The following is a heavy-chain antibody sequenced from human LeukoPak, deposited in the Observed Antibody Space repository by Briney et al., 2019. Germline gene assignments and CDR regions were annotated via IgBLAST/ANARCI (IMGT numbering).Heavy chain of an antibody. D-gene: IGHD5-12*01. CDR1: GFTFSSYS. V-gene: IGHV3-21*04. J-gene: IGHJ4*02. Sequence: PGGSLRLSCAASGFTFSSYSMNWVRQAPGKGLEWVSSISSSSSYIYYADSVKGRFTISRDNAKNSLYLQMNSLRAEDTALYYCAKDTGQWLRSQYYFDYWGQGTLVTVSS. CDR3: AKDTGQWLRSQYYFDY. CDR2: ISSSSSYI.